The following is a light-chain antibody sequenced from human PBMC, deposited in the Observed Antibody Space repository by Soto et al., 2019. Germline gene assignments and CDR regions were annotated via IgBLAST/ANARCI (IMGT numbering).Light chain of an antibody. Sequence: DIKMTQSPSSLSASIGDRVTITCRASQSITNYLIWYQQKPRRAPTLLIFAVSSLQSVVPSRFNGRGSGTDFTLTISSLQPEDSATYCCQQSYSTPITFGQGTRLEIK. CDR1: QSITNY. V-gene: IGKV1-39*01. CDR2: AVS. CDR3: QQSYSTPIT. J-gene: IGKJ5*01.